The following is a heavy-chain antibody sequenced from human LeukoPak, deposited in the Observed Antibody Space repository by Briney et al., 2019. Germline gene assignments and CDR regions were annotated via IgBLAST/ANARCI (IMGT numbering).Heavy chain of an antibody. CDR3: AKDFDY. J-gene: IGHJ4*02. V-gene: IGHV4-59*01. CDR2: IYHSGST. CDR1: GGSIRSYY. Sequence: SETLSLTCTVSGGSIRSYYWSWIRQPPGKGLEWIGYIYHSGSTNYNPSLKSRVTISVDTSKNQFSLKLSSVTAADTAVYYCAKDFDYWGQGTLVTVSS.